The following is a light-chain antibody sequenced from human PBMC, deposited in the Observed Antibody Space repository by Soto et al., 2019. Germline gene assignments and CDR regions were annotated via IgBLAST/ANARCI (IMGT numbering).Light chain of an antibody. Sequence: QSVLTQPASVSGSPGQSIPISCTGTSSDVGGYNYVSWYQQHPGKAPKLMIYDVSNRPSGVSNRFSGSKSGNTASLTISGLQAEDEADYYCSSYTSSSTVVFGGGTQLTVL. CDR3: SSYTSSSTVV. V-gene: IGLV2-14*01. CDR2: DVS. CDR1: SSDVGGYNY. J-gene: IGLJ2*01.